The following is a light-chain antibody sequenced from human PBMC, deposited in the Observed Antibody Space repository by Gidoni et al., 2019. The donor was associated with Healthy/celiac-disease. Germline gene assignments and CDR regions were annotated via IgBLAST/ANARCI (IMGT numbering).Light chain of an antibody. V-gene: IGKV1-5*01. J-gene: IGKJ1*01. CDR1: QSISSW. CDR3: QQYNSYLGT. Sequence: IRMTQSPSTLSASVGDRVTITCRASQSISSWLAWYQQKPGKAPKLLIYDASSLESGVPSRFSGSGSGTEFTLTISSLQPDDFATYYCQQYNSYLGTFGQGTKVEIK. CDR2: DAS.